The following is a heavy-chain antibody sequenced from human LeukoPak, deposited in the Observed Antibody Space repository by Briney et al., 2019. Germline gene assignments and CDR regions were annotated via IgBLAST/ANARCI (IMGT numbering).Heavy chain of an antibody. CDR2: IYSGGST. D-gene: IGHD6-19*01. Sequence: GGSLRLSCAASGFTVSSNYMSWVRQAPGKGLEWVSVIYSGGSTYYADSVKGRFTISRDNSKNTLYLQMNSLRAEDTAVYYCARVSDSSGWFFDYWGQGTLVTVSS. J-gene: IGHJ4*02. CDR3: ARVSDSSGWFFDY. V-gene: IGHV3-53*01. CDR1: GFTVSSNY.